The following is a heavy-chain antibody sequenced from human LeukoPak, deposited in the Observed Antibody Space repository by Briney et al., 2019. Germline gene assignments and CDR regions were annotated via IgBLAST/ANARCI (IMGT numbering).Heavy chain of an antibody. Sequence: GGSLRLSCAVSGITLSHYGMSWVRQAPGKGLEWVAGLSGSGGGTNYADSVQGRFTISRDNSKNTLYLQMNSLRAEDTAVYYCAKDKADTAMELDYWGQGTLVTVSS. CDR3: AKDKADTAMELDY. CDR1: GITLSHYG. J-gene: IGHJ4*02. D-gene: IGHD5-18*01. CDR2: LSGSGGGT. V-gene: IGHV3-23*01.